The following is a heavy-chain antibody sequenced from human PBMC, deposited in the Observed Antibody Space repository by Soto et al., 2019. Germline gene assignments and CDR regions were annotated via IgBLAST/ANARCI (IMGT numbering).Heavy chain of an antibody. Sequence: HVQLVQSGAEVKKPGASVKVSCKASGYTLTSYDINWVRQATGQGLEWMGWMNPNSGNTGYAQKFQDRVTMTSNTSISRAYILLSSLRYEGTAVYPSARVVAGNSVRDPWGQGTLVTVST. D-gene: IGHD5-18*01. CDR1: GYTLTSYD. J-gene: IGHJ5*02. CDR2: MNPNSGNT. CDR3: ARVVAGNSVRDP. V-gene: IGHV1-8*01.